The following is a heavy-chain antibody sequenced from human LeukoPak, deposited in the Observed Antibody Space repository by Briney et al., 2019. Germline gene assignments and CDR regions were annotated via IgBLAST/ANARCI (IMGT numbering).Heavy chain of an antibody. Sequence: SSETLSLTCTVSGGSISSGDYYWSWIRQPPGKGLEWIGYIYYSGSTYYNPSLKSRVTISVDTSKNQFSLKLSSVTAADTAVYYCARDPILSTVVTLLWYFDLWGRGTLVTVSS. J-gene: IGHJ2*01. CDR1: GGSISSGDYY. CDR2: IYYSGST. D-gene: IGHD4-23*01. V-gene: IGHV4-30-4*01. CDR3: ARDPILSTVVTLLWYFDL.